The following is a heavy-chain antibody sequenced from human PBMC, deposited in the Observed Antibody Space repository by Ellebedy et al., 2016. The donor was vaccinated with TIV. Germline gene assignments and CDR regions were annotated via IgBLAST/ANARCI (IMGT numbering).Heavy chain of an antibody. CDR3: TRPAATYSSSWYDFDC. Sequence: GESLKISCAASGFSFRSYWMGWVRQAPGKGLEWVANIYQDGSMKYYVDSVKGRFTISRDNAKNSLYLQMSSLRVEDTAIYYCTRPAATYSSSWYDFDCWGQGALVTVSS. CDR2: IYQDGSMK. CDR1: GFSFRSYW. D-gene: IGHD6-13*01. V-gene: IGHV3-7*01. J-gene: IGHJ4*02.